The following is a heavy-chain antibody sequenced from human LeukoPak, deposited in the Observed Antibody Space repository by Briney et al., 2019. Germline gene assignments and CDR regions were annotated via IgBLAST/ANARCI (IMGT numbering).Heavy chain of an antibody. CDR2: IIPIFGTA. V-gene: IGHV1-69*13. Sequence: SVKVSCKASGGTFSSYAISWVRQAPGQGLEWMGGIIPIFGTANYTQKFQGRVTITADESTSTAYMELSSLRSEDTAVYYCARVYCSGGSCYDYWGQGTLVTVSS. CDR3: ARVYCSGGSCYDY. D-gene: IGHD2-15*01. CDR1: GGTFSSYA. J-gene: IGHJ4*02.